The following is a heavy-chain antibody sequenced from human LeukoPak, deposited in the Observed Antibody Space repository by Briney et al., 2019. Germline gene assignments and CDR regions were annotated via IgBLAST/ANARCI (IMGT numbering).Heavy chain of an antibody. Sequence: GGSLRLSCASSGFTFSSYSMIWVRQAPGKGLEWVSYISSSSSTIYYADSVKGRFTISRDNAKNSLYLQMNSLRAEDTAVYYCAGRDIVATLAYWGQGTLVTVSS. CDR3: AGRDIVATLAY. D-gene: IGHD5-12*01. J-gene: IGHJ4*02. V-gene: IGHV3-48*01. CDR1: GFTFSSYS. CDR2: ISSSSSTI.